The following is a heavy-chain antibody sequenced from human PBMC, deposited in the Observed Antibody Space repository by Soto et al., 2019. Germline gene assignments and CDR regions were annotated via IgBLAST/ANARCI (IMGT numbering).Heavy chain of an antibody. V-gene: IGHV1-2*04. D-gene: IGHD3-3*01. CDR2: INPNSGGT. J-gene: IGHJ4*02. CDR3: ARATPSTGSYDFWSGYSNPFDY. Sequence: GASVKVSCKASGYTFTGYYMHWVRQAPGQGLEWMGWINPNSGGTNYAQKFQGWVTMTRDTSISTAYMELSRLRSDDTAVYYCARATPSTGSYDFWSGYSNPFDYWGQGTLVTVSS. CDR1: GYTFTGYY.